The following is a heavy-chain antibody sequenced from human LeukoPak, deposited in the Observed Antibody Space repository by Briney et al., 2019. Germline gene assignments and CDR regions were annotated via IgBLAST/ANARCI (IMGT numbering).Heavy chain of an antibody. CDR3: ARSGYSSSSFYFDY. J-gene: IGHJ4*02. Sequence: SVKVSCRASGGTFSSYAISWVRQAPGQGLEWMGGIIPIFGTANYAQKFQGRVTITTDESTSTAYMELSSLRSEDTAVYYCARSGYSSSSFYFDYWGQGTLVTVSS. V-gene: IGHV1-69*05. CDR2: IIPIFGTA. D-gene: IGHD6-6*01. CDR1: GGTFSSYA.